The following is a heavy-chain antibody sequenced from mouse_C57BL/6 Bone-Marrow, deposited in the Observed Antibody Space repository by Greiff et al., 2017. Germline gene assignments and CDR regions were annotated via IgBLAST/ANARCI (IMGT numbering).Heavy chain of an antibody. Sequence: EVQRPESGAELVRPGASVKLSCTASGFNIKDDYMHWVKQRPEQGLEWIGWIDPENGDTEYASKFQGKATITAATSSNTAYLQLTSLTSEDTAVYYDTHYYGSSVDYWGQGTTLTVSS. CDR3: THYYGSSVDY. J-gene: IGHJ2*01. D-gene: IGHD1-1*01. CDR2: IDPENGDT. CDR1: GFNIKDDY. V-gene: IGHV14-4*01.